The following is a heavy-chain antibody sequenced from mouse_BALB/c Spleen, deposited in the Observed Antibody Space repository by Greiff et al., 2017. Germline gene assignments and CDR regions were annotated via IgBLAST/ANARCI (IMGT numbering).Heavy chain of an antibody. Sequence: VQLKESGPELVKPGASVKMSCKASGYTFTSYVMHWVKQKPGQGLEWIGYINPYNDGTKYNEKFKGKATLTSDKSSSTAYMELSSLTSEDSAVYYCATTTVDWYFDVWGAGTTVTVSS. D-gene: IGHD1-1*01. V-gene: IGHV1-14*01. J-gene: IGHJ1*01. CDR2: INPYNDGT. CDR3: ATTTVDWYFDV. CDR1: GYTFTSYV.